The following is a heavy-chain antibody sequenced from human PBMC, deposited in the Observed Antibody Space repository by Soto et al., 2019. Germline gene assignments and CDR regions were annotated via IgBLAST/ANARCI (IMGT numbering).Heavy chain of an antibody. Sequence: SETLSLTCTISGGSINDYHWIWIRQPPGKGLKWVEYVYTGNPHSNHSFNNRVTTSVDTSENQFSLNMFSLSAPDAAVFYCPTYNYNAVFDYWGRGTLVTVSS. CDR3: PTYNYNAVFDY. D-gene: IGHD1-20*01. V-gene: IGHV4-59*01. CDR2: VYTGNP. J-gene: IGHJ4*02. CDR1: GGSINDYH.